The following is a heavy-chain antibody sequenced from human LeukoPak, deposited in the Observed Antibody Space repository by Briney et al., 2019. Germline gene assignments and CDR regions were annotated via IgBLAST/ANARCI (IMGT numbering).Heavy chain of an antibody. V-gene: IGHV3-48*01. CDR3: ARDDYSSSWFGETLRYDY. J-gene: IGHJ4*02. CDR1: GFTFSSYS. D-gene: IGHD6-13*01. Sequence: PGGSLRLSCAASGFTFSSYSMNWVRQAPGKGLEWVSYISSSSSTIYYADSVKGRFTISRDNAKNSLYLQMNSLRAEDTAVYYCARDDYSSSWFGETLRYDYWGQGTLVTVSS. CDR2: ISSSSSTI.